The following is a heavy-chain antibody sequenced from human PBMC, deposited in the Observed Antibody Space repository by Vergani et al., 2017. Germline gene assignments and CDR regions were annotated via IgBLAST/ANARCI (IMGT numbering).Heavy chain of an antibody. D-gene: IGHD3-22*01. CDR2: IHPADSDT. V-gene: IGHV5-51*01. J-gene: IGHJ4*02. CDR3: ARLYGRDSSGSKYFYY. CDR1: GYSFTNYW. Sequence: EVQLVQSGAEVKKPGESLKISCQISGYSFTNYWIGWVRQMPGKGLEWMGIIHPADSDTRYSPSFQGQVTISVDKSISTAYLQRSSLRASDSAMYYCARLYGRDSSGSKYFYYWGQGTLGTVSS.